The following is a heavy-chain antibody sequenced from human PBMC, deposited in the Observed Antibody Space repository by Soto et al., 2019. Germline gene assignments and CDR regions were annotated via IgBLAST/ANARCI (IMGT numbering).Heavy chain of an antibody. D-gene: IGHD5-18*01. V-gene: IGHV4-31*01. CDR2: SNYSGTT. CDR3: ARAGYTSGRFDY. J-gene: IGHJ4*02. CDR1: GGSIRNGGYY. Sequence: QVQLQESGPGLVKPSETLSLTCTVSGGSIRNGGYYWTWIRQHPGRGPECIAYSNYSGTTFYNPSLRGPVTVSIDPSKTQFSLKLRSVIAADTAVYYCARAGYTSGRFDYWGQGALVTVSS.